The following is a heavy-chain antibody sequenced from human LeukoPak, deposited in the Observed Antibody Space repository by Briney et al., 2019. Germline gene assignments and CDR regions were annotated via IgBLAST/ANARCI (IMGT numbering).Heavy chain of an antibody. CDR2: IYYSGST. Sequence: PSETLSLTCTVSGGSISSGGYYWSWIRQHPGKGLEWIGYIYYSGSTYYNPSLKSRVTISVDTSKNQFSQKLSSVTAADTAVYYCARGIAARPVDYWGQGTLVTVSS. V-gene: IGHV4-31*03. J-gene: IGHJ4*02. CDR1: GGSISSGGYY. D-gene: IGHD6-6*01. CDR3: ARGIAARPVDY.